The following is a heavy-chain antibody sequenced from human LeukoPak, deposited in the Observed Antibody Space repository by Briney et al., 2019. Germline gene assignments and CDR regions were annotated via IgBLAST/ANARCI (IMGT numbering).Heavy chain of an antibody. CDR2: INHSGST. CDR3: ARELHRNYFDY. V-gene: IGHV4-34*01. CDR1: GGSFSGYY. Sequence: SETLSLTCAVYGGSFSGYYWSWIRQPPGKGLEWIGEINHSGSTNYNPSLKSQVTISVDRSKNQFSLKLSSVTAADTAVYYCARELHRNYFDYWGQGTLVTVSS. D-gene: IGHD1-14*01. J-gene: IGHJ4*02.